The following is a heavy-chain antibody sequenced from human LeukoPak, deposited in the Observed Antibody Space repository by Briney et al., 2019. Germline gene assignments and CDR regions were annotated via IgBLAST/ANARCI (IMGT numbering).Heavy chain of an antibody. D-gene: IGHD6-13*01. CDR3: ARHREIAAAGPRYWYFDL. CDR2: IYHSGST. J-gene: IGHJ2*01. Sequence: PSETLSLTCAVSGYSISSGYYWGWIRQPPGKGLEWIGSIYHSGSTYYNPSLKSRVTISVDTSKNQFSLKLSSVTAADTAVYYCARHREIAAAGPRYWYFDLWGRSTLVTVSS. CDR1: GYSISSGYY. V-gene: IGHV4-38-2*01.